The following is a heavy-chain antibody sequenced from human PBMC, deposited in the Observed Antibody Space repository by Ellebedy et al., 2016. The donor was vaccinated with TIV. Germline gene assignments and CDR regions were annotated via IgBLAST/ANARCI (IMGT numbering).Heavy chain of an antibody. D-gene: IGHD6-13*01. CDR2: ISGSGGST. V-gene: IGHV3-23*01. J-gene: IGHJ6*02. CDR1: GFTFSSYA. CDR3: AKDRAYSSSWSTLVYYYYGMDV. Sequence: GESLKISXAASGFTFSSYAMSWVRQAPGKGLEWVSAISGSGGSTYYADSVKGRFTISRDNSKNTLYLQMNSLRAEDTAVYYCAKDRAYSSSWSTLVYYYYGMDVWGQGTTVTVSS.